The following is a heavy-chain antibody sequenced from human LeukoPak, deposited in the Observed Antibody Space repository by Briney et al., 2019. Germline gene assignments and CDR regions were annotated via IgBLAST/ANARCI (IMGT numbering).Heavy chain of an antibody. J-gene: IGHJ4*02. V-gene: IGHV3-23*01. Sequence: GGSLRLSCAASGFTFSSYAMSWVRQAPGKGLEWVSAISGSGGSTYYADSVKGRFTISRDNSKNTLYLQTNSLRAEDTAVYYCAKDLRHSGWYEDYWGQGTLVTVSS. CDR1: GFTFSSYA. CDR3: AKDLRHSGWYEDY. D-gene: IGHD6-19*01. CDR2: ISGSGGST.